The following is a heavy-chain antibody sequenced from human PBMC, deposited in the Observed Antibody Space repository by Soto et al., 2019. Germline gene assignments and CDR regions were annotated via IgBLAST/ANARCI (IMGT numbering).Heavy chain of an antibody. CDR1: GGSISSSSYY. V-gene: IGHV4-39*01. J-gene: IGHJ4*02. Sequence: SETLPLTCTVSGGSISSSSYYLGWIRQPPGKGLEWIGSIYYSGSTYYNPSLKSRVTISVDTSKNQFSLKLSSVTAADTAVYYCARTLPGIAVAGIGYWGQGTLVTVSS. CDR3: ARTLPGIAVAGIGY. D-gene: IGHD6-19*01. CDR2: IYYSGST.